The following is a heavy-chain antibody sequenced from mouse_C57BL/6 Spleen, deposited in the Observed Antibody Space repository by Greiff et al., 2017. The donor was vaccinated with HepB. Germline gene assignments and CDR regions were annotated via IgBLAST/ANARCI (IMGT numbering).Heavy chain of an antibody. CDR3: ARLGGYFDY. Sequence: VKLQQSGAELVRPGASVKLSCKASGYTFTDYYINWVKQRPGQGLEWIARIYPGSGNTYYNEKCKGKATLTAEKSSSTAYMQLSSLTSEDSAVYFCARLGGYFDYWGQGTTRTVSS. J-gene: IGHJ2*01. V-gene: IGHV1-76*01. CDR1: GYTFTDYY. CDR2: IYPGSGNT.